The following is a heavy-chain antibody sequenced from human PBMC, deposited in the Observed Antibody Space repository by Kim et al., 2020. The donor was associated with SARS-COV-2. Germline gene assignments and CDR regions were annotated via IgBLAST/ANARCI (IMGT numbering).Heavy chain of an antibody. CDR3: ARGGYCSGGSCYAWFDP. V-gene: IGHV4-30-2*01. CDR2: IYHSGST. D-gene: IGHD2-15*01. J-gene: IGHJ5*02. CDR1: GGSISSGGYS. Sequence: SETLSLTCAVSGGSISSGGYSWSWIRQPPGKGLEWIGYIYHSGSTYYNPSLKSRVTISVDRSKNQFSLKLSSVTAADTAVYYCARGGYCSGGSCYAWFDPWGQGTLVTVSS.